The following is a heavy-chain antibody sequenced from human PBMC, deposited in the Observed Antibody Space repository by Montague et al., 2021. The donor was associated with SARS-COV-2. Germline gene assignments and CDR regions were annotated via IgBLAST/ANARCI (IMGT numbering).Heavy chain of an antibody. CDR3: ARAASPRGAFDV. Sequence: TLSLTCAVSGGSINSGGYSWSWIRQSPGKGLEWIGYILHSGSTYYNPSLWSRVTISVDGSKSQFSLNLTSMTAADTAVYFCARAASPRGAFDVWGQGTVVTVSS. V-gene: IGHV4-30-2*06. D-gene: IGHD3-10*01. CDR2: ILHSGST. CDR1: GGSINSGGYS. J-gene: IGHJ3*01.